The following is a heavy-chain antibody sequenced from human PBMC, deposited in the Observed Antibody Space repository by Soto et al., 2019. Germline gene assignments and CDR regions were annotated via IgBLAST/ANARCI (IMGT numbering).Heavy chain of an antibody. Sequence: SETLSLTCAVSGGSISSPNWWSWVRQSPGKGLEWIGEIYHSGTTNYNPSLKSRVTISLEKSKNQFSLKMTSVTAADTAMYYCAKEVVVVPGAIRGYGLDVWGPGTTVTVSS. CDR1: GGSISSPNW. D-gene: IGHD2-2*02. CDR2: IYHSGTT. CDR3: AKEVVVVPGAIRGYGLDV. V-gene: IGHV4-4*02. J-gene: IGHJ6*02.